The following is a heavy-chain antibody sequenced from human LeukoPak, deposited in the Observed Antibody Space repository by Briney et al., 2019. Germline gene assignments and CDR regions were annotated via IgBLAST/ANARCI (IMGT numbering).Heavy chain of an antibody. CDR3: AKAAGQRKYWYFDL. D-gene: IGHD5-18*01. J-gene: IGHJ2*01. CDR1: GFTFSSYA. Sequence: GGSLRLSCAVSGFTFSSYAVSWVRQAPGKGLEWVSAISGSGGSTYYADSVKGRFTISRDNSKNTLYLQMNSLRAEDTAVYYCAKAAGQRKYWYFDLWGRGTLVTVSS. CDR2: ISGSGGST. V-gene: IGHV3-23*01.